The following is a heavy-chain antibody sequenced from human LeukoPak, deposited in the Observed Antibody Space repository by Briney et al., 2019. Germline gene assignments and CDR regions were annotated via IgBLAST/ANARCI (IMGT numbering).Heavy chain of an antibody. CDR2: ISSSSSYT. CDR1: GFTFSDYY. J-gene: IGHJ6*04. CDR3: ARERIVVVPAAFHHYGMDV. Sequence: GGSLRLSCAASGFTFSDYYMSWIRQAPGKGLEWVSYISSSSSYTNYADSVKGRFTISRDNAKNSLYLQMNSLRAEDTAVYYCARERIVVVPAAFHHYGMDVWGKGTTVTVSS. V-gene: IGHV3-11*06. D-gene: IGHD2-2*01.